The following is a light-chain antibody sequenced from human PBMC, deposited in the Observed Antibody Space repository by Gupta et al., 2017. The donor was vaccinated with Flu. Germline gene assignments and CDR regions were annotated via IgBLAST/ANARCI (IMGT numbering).Light chain of an antibody. Sequence: GDRVTITCRASQDITNYLAWYQQKPGKVPKLLVYAASFLHSGVPSRFSGSGSGTDFTLTISSLQPEDVATYYCQKYDSAPWTFARGTKVEIK. V-gene: IGKV1-27*01. CDR2: AAS. J-gene: IGKJ1*01. CDR3: QKYDSAPWT. CDR1: QDITNY.